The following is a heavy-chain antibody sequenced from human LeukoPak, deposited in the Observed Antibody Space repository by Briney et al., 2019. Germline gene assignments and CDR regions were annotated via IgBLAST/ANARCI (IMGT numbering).Heavy chain of an antibody. CDR3: PKGVGDY. CDR2: ISWDGGST. J-gene: IGHJ4*02. Sequence: GGSLRLSCVASGLTFDDYTMHWVRQAPGKGLEWVSLISWDGGSTYYADSVKGRFTISRDNSKNSLYLQMNSLRTEDTALYYCPKGVGDYWGQGTLVTVSS. D-gene: IGHD3-10*01. V-gene: IGHV3-43*01. CDR1: GLTFDDYT.